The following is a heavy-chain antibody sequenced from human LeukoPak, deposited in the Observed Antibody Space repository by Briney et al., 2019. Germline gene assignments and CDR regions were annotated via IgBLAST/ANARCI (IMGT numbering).Heavy chain of an antibody. J-gene: IGHJ4*02. Sequence: ASVKVSCKASGGTFSSYAISWVRQAPGQGLEWMGGIIPIFGTANYAQKFQGRVTITADESTSTVYMELSSLRSEDTAVYYCARGGAPEVGAAKLDYWGQGTLVTVSS. D-gene: IGHD1-26*01. CDR1: GGTFSSYA. CDR3: ARGGAPEVGAAKLDY. CDR2: IIPIFGTA. V-gene: IGHV1-69*13.